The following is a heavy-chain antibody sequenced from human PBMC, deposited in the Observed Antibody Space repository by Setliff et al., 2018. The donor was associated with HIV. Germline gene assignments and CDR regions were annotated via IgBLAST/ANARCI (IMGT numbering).Heavy chain of an antibody. J-gene: IGHJ4*02. V-gene: IGHV4-39*01. CDR1: GESISSKNYY. CDR2: INYSGST. Sequence: SETLSLTCIVSGESISSKNYYWGWIRQPPGKGLEWIGSINYSGSTYYNPSLKSRVTISGDTSKNQFSLKLSSVTAAGTAVYYCARRGDGYILDYWGRGTLVTVSS. D-gene: IGHD5-12*01. CDR3: ARRGDGYILDY.